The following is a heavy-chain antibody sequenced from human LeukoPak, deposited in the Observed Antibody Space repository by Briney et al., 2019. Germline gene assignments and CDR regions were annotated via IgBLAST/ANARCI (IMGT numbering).Heavy chain of an antibody. D-gene: IGHD3-22*01. CDR1: GFTFSSYS. J-gene: IGHJ4*02. CDR2: ISSSSSTI. V-gene: IGHV3-48*04. CDR3: ARVWSSGYTKDY. Sequence: GGSLRLSCAASGFTFSSYSIDGVRQAPGKGLEWLSYISSSSSTIYYADSVKGRFTISRDNAKNSVYLQMNSLRAEDTAVYYCARVWSSGYTKDYWGQGTLVTVSS.